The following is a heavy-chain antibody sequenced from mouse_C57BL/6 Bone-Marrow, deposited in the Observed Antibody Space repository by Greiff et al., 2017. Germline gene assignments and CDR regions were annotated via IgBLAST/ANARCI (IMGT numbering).Heavy chain of an antibody. CDR1: GYTFTSYG. Sequence: VQLKESGAELVRPGSSVKMSCKTSGYTFTSYGINWVKQRPGQGLEWIGYIYIGNGYTEYNEKFKGKATLTSATSSSTAYMQLISLTSEDSAIYFCAIITTVVSGYVDVWGTGTTVTVSS. J-gene: IGHJ1*03. V-gene: IGHV1-58*01. CDR3: AIITTVVSGYVDV. D-gene: IGHD1-1*01. CDR2: IYIGNGYT.